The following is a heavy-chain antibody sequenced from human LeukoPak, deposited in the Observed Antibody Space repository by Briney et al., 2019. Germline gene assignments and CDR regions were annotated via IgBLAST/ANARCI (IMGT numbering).Heavy chain of an antibody. D-gene: IGHD3-9*01. CDR2: INHSGST. Sequence: SETLSLTCAVYGGSFSGYYWSWIRQPPGKGLEWIGEINHSGSTNYNPSLKSRVTISVDTSKNQFSLKLSPVTAADTAVYYCARNSRPTYYDILAGLQYYFDYWGQGTLVTVSS. CDR3: ARNSRPTYYDILAGLQYYFDY. CDR1: GGSFSGYY. J-gene: IGHJ4*02. V-gene: IGHV4-34*01.